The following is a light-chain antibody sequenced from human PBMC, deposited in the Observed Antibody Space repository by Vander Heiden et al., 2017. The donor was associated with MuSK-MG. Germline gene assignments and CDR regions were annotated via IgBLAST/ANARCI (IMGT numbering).Light chain of an antibody. J-gene: IGKJ2*02. V-gene: IGKV3-11*01. CDR2: DAS. Sequence: EIVLTQSPATLPLSPGERATLPCRASQSVSSYLAWYQQKPGQAPRLLIYDASSMAPGIPDRSSGGGSGTDFTLTIISLEREDFAVYSCQQRSNWRTFGQGTKLEIK. CDR1: QSVSSY. CDR3: QQRSNWRT.